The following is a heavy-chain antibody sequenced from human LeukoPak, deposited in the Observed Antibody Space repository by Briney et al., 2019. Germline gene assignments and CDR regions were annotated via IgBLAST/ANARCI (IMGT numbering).Heavy chain of an antibody. CDR1: GYTFTGYY. V-gene: IGHV1-2*02. CDR3: AREIPSYSGSYYFDY. J-gene: IGHJ4*02. CDR2: INPNSGGT. Sequence: GASVKVSCKASGYTFTGYYMHWVRQAPGQGLEWMGWINPNSGGTNYAQKFQGRVTMTRDTSISTAYMELSRLRSEDTAVYYCAREIPSYSGSYYFDYWGQGTLVTVSS. D-gene: IGHD1-26*01.